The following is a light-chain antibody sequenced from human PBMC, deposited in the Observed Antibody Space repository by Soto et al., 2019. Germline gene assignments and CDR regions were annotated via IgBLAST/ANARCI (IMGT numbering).Light chain of an antibody. Sequence: QSALTQPASVSGSPGQSITISCTGTSSDFGNYNLVSWYQQHPGKVPKLILFEVNKRPSGVSGCFSGSKSGNTASLTISGLQAEDEADYYCCSFTSSNTHVFGTGTKVTVL. CDR3: CSFTSSNTHV. CDR1: SSDFGNYNL. CDR2: EVN. V-gene: IGLV2-23*02. J-gene: IGLJ1*01.